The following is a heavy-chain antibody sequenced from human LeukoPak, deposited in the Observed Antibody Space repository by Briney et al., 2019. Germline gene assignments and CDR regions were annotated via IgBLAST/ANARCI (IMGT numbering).Heavy chain of an antibody. CDR2: ISGSGGST. CDR1: GFTFSSYA. CDR3: AKAADYYDSSGYYGRPVGY. V-gene: IGHV3-23*01. J-gene: IGHJ4*02. D-gene: IGHD3-22*01. Sequence: GGSLRLSCAASGFTFSSYAMSWVRQAPGKGLEWVSAISGSGGSTYYADSVKGRFTISRDNSKNTLYLQMNSLRDEDTAVYYCAKAADYYDSSGYYGRPVGYWGQGTLVTVSS.